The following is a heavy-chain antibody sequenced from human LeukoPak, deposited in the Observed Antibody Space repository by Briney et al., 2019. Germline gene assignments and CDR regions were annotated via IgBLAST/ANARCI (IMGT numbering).Heavy chain of an antibody. CDR3: ARRGQIYGSGTYDY. J-gene: IGHJ4*02. V-gene: IGHV4-59*08. CDR1: GGSISSYY. CDR2: IYYSGST. D-gene: IGHD3-10*01. Sequence: SETLSLTCTVSGGSISSYYWSWIRQPPGKGLEWIGYIYYSGSTNYNPSLKSRVTISVDTSKNQFSLKLSSVTAADTAVYYRARRGQIYGSGTYDYWGQGTLVTVSS.